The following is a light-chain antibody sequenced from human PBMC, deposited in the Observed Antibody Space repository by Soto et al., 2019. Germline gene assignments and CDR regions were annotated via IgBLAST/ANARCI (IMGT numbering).Light chain of an antibody. J-gene: IGKJ1*01. CDR3: QQRSNWPT. CDR2: GAS. CDR1: QSVSNNY. Sequence: EIVLTQSPGTLCLSPGERATLSCRASQSVSNNYLAWYQQKPGQAPRLLIYGASNRATGIPDRFSGSGSGTDFTLTISSLEPEDFAVYYCQQRSNWPTFGQGTKVDIK. V-gene: IGKV3D-20*02.